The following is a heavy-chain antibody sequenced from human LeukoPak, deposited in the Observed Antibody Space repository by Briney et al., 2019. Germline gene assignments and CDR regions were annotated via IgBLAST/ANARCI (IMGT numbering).Heavy chain of an antibody. Sequence: GGSLRLSCAASGFTVSSNDMSWVCQAPGKGLEWVSVIYSGDNTYYADSVKGRFTISRDNSKNTLYLQMNSLRAEDTAVYYCARFLTGIYGMDVWGQGTTVTVSS. CDR2: IYSGDNT. CDR1: GFTVSSND. D-gene: IGHD3-9*01. J-gene: IGHJ6*02. V-gene: IGHV3-66*01. CDR3: ARFLTGIYGMDV.